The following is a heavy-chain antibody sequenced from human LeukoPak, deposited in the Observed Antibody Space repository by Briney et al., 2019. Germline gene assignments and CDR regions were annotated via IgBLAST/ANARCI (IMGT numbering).Heavy chain of an antibody. J-gene: IGHJ4*02. CDR2: ICGAGGTT. Sequence: GGSLRLSCAASGFTFSTFDMSWVRPAPGKGLQWVSTICGAGGTTLFADSVKGRFSISRDNSNNKVFLQRNSLRVEDTAVYYCAKASDFDSSGFPIDVFDFWGQGLLVSVAS. D-gene: IGHD3-22*01. CDR3: AKASDFDSSGFPIDVFDF. CDR1: GFTFSTFD. V-gene: IGHV3-23*01.